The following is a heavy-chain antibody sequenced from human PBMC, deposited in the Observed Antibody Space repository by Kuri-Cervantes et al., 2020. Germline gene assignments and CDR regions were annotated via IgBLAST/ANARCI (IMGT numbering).Heavy chain of an antibody. CDR3: ARVWSTVGYYYYYMDV. CDR2: ISSSSSYI. CDR1: GFTFSSYE. J-gene: IGHJ6*03. D-gene: IGHD1-26*01. Sequence: GSLRLSCAASGFTFSSYEMNWVRQAPGKGLEWVSSISSSSSYIYYADSVKGRFTISRDNAKNSLYLQMNSLRAEDTAVYYCARVWSTVGYYYYYMDVWGKGTTVTVSS. V-gene: IGHV3-21*01.